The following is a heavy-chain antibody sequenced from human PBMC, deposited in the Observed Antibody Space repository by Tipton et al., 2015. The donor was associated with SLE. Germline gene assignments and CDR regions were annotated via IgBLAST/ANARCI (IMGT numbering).Heavy chain of an antibody. D-gene: IGHD3-10*01. CDR1: GFPFSTYW. J-gene: IGHJ4*02. V-gene: IGHV3-74*01. Sequence: SLRLSCAASGFPFSTYWMHWVRQAPEGGLVWVSGIICDGSGANYAVSVKGTFIISRDNARETLSLQMHSLRAEETALYYCATSGLSGGHRIDWWGQGTLVTSSS. CDR2: IICDGSGA. CDR3: ATSGLSGGHRIDW.